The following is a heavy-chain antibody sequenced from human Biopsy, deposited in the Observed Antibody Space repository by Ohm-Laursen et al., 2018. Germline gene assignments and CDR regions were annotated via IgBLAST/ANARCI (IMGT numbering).Heavy chain of an antibody. Sequence: GTLSPTCTVSGDSISSYYWSWIRQPPGKGLQWIGYVYYTGSTDYNPSLQSRVTISVDTSKNHFSLRLRSVTPADSAIYYCARDRGYYSDRTVPGYFDLWGRGTLVTVSS. V-gene: IGHV4-59*01. J-gene: IGHJ2*01. CDR2: VYYTGST. D-gene: IGHD3-22*01. CDR3: ARDRGYYSDRTVPGYFDL. CDR1: GDSISSYY.